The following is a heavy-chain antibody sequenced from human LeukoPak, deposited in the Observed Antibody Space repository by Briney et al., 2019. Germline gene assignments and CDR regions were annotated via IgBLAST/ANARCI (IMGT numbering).Heavy chain of an antibody. CDR2: INHSGST. J-gene: IGHJ4*02. V-gene: IGHV4-34*01. Sequence: SETLSLTCAVYGGSFSGYYWSWIRQPPGKGLEWIGEINHSGSTNYNPSLKSRVTISVDKSKNQFSLKLSSVTAADTAVYYCATLGAVAGGGYWGQGTLVTVSS. CDR1: GGSFSGYY. D-gene: IGHD6-19*01. CDR3: ATLGAVAGGGY.